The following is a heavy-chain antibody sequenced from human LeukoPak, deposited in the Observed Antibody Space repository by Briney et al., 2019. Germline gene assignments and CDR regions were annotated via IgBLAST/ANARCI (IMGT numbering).Heavy chain of an antibody. CDR1: GFTFSSYS. D-gene: IGHD3-10*01. CDR2: ISSSSGYI. CDR3: ARAVQKAEDY. J-gene: IGHJ4*02. V-gene: IGHV3-21*01. Sequence: GGSLRLSCAASGFTFSSYSMNWVRQAPGKGLEWVSSISSSSGYIYYADSVRGRFTISRDNAKNSLYLQMNSLRAEDTAVYYCARAVQKAEDYWGQGTLVTVSS.